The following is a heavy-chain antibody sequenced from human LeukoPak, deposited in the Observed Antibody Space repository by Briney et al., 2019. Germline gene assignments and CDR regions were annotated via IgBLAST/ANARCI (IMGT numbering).Heavy chain of an antibody. CDR3: ARDLANNYLFDY. J-gene: IGHJ4*02. V-gene: IGHV3-30-3*01. CDR2: ISYDGSDK. Sequence: PGRSLRLSCAASGFTFSHYSMHWVRQAPGKGLEWVAVISYDGSDKSYADSVKGRFTVSRDNSKNTLYLQMNSLKPEDTAVYSCARDLANNYLFDYWGQGTLVSVSS. D-gene: IGHD5-24*01. CDR1: GFTFSHYS.